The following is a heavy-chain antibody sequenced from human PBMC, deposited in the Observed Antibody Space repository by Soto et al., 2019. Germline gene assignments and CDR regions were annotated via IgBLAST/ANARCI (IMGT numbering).Heavy chain of an antibody. CDR3: ARDPPATRHGMDV. CDR1: GFTVSSNY. CDR2: IYSGGST. V-gene: IGHV3-53*01. J-gene: IGHJ6*02. Sequence: GRSLRLSFAASGFTVSSNYMSWVRQAPGKGLEWVSVIYSGGSTYYADSVRGRFNISRDNSKNTLYLQMKILRAEDTAVYYCARDPPATRHGMDVWGQGTTVTVSS.